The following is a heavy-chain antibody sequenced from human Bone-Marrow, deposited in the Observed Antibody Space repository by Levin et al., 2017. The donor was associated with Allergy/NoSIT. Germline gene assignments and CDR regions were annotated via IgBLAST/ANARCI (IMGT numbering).Heavy chain of an antibody. V-gene: IGHV3-9*01. D-gene: IGHD3-22*01. CDR2: ISSDSGSV. CDR3: AKSSYDSSGFHYDYFYAMDG. Sequence: PGGSLRLSCAASGFTFDEYAMHWVRQAPGKGLEWVSGISSDSGSVGYADSVKGRFTIGRDNAENSLYLQMNRLRAEDTALYYCAKSSYDSSGFHYDYFYAMDGWGQGTTVTVSS. J-gene: IGHJ6*02. CDR1: GFTFDEYA.